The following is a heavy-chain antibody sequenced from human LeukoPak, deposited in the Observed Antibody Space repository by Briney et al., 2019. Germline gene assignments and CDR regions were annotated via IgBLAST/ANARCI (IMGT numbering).Heavy chain of an antibody. D-gene: IGHD5-24*01. J-gene: IGHJ5*01. CDR2: ISWNSGSI. Sequence: PGGSLRLSCAASGFTFDDYAMHWVRQAPGKGLEWVSGISWNSGSIGYADSVKGRFTISRDNAKNSLYLQMNRSRAEDEALYYCEKGFFEGWLQPSFDWGRGGPVITVSWG. V-gene: IGHV3-9*01. CDR3: EKGFFEGWLQPSFDWGRGGPVITVS. CDR1: GFTFDDYA.